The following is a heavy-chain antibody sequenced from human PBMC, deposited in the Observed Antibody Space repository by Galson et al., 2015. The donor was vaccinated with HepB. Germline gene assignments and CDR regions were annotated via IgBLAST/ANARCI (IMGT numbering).Heavy chain of an antibody. CDR3: AKRTGGRYDFWSGYGGSLDY. CDR2: ISYDGSNK. V-gene: IGHV3-30*18. J-gene: IGHJ4*02. D-gene: IGHD3-3*01. Sequence: SLRLSCAASGFTFSSYGMHWVRQAPGKGLEWVAVISYDGSNKYYADSVKGRFTISRDNSKNTLYLQMNSLRAEDTAVYYCAKRTGGRYDFWSGYGGSLDYWGQGTLVTVSS. CDR1: GFTFSSYG.